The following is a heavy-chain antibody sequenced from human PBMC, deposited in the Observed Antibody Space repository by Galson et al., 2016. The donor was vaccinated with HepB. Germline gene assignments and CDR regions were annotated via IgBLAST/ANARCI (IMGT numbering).Heavy chain of an antibody. J-gene: IGHJ4*02. Sequence: PALVKPTQTLTLTCTFSGFSVSDYGVSVGWIRQPTGKALEWLALIYWNDNEHYSPSLKSRLTITKDTSKDQVVLTMANMDPGDTATYFCAHSPFGGDSYYLDYWGQGTLVTVSS. CDR2: IYWNDNE. CDR3: AHSPFGGDSYYLDY. V-gene: IGHV2-5*01. D-gene: IGHD3-16*01. CDR1: GFSVSDYGVS.